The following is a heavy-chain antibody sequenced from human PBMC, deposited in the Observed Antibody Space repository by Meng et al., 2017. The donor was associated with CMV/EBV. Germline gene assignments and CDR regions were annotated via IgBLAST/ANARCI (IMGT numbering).Heavy chain of an antibody. D-gene: IGHD1-1*01. Sequence: VQLQQSGPGLVKPSEARSLTCRVSCVSIRTHYWSWVRQTPGKGLEWIASIHYTGRADYSPSLKSRLTISVDTSDSQLSLKLSSVTPADTAMYYCAERGGGYWGQGILVTVSS. J-gene: IGHJ4*02. V-gene: IGHV4-59*11. CDR2: IHYTGRA. CDR3: AERGGGY. CDR1: CVSIRTHY.